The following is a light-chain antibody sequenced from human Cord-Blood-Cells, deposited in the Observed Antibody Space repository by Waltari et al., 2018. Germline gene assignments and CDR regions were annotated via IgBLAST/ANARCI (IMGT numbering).Light chain of an antibody. J-gene: IGKJ4*01. V-gene: IGKV3-11*01. Sequence: EIVLTQSPATLSLSPGERATLSCRASQSVSSYLAWYQQKPGQAPRLLIYDASNRATGIPARFSGSGSGTDFSLTISSLGPEDFAVYYCRQRSNWPPLTFGGGTKVEIK. CDR2: DAS. CDR3: RQRSNWPPLT. CDR1: QSVSSY.